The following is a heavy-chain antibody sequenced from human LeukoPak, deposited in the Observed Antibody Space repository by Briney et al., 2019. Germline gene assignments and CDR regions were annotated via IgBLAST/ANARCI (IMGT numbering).Heavy chain of an antibody. Sequence: PGGSLRLYCAASGFTFDDYGTSWVRQAPGKGLEWVSGINWNGGSTGYADSVKGRFTISRDNAKNSLYLQMNSLRAEDTAMYYCARARGSGGSGSYSFFDYWGQGTLVTVSS. CDR3: ARARGSGGSGSYSFFDY. V-gene: IGHV3-20*04. J-gene: IGHJ4*02. D-gene: IGHD3-10*01. CDR2: INWNGGST. CDR1: GFTFDDYG.